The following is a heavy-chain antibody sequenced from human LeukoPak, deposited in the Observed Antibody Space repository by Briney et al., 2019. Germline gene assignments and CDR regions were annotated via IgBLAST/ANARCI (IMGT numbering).Heavy chain of an antibody. CDR3: ARDLGEGLFDY. Sequence: SETLSLTCTVSGGSISSYYWSWIRQPPGKGLEWIGYIYYSGSTNYNPSLKSRVTISVDTSKNQFSLKLSSVTAADTAVYYCARDLGEGLFDYWGQGTLVTVSS. V-gene: IGHV4-59*01. D-gene: IGHD3-10*01. CDR1: GGSISSYY. CDR2: IYYSGST. J-gene: IGHJ4*02.